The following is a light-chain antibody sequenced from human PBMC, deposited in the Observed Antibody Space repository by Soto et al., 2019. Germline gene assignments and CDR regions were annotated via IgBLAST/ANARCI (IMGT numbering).Light chain of an antibody. Sequence: EIVMTQSPATVPVSPGERVTLSCRASQSVSIDLAWYQQKPGQAPRLLIYGASTRATDIPATFTGSGSGTEFTLTISSLQSEDIAVYYCQQYDDWLRLTFGGGTKVEIK. V-gene: IGKV3-15*01. CDR1: QSVSID. J-gene: IGKJ4*01. CDR3: QQYDDWLRLT. CDR2: GAS.